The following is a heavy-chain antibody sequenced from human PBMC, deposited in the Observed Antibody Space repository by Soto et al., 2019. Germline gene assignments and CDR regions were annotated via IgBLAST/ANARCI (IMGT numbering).Heavy chain of an antibody. CDR3: ARETSSSWYLSWQLDAFDI. Sequence: QVQLVESGGGVVQPGRSLRLSCAASGFTFSSYGMHWVRQAPGKGLEWVAVIRYDGSNKYYADSVKGRFTISRDNSKNTLYRQMNSLRAEDTAVYYCARETSSSWYLSWQLDAFDIWGQGTMVTVSS. J-gene: IGHJ3*02. V-gene: IGHV3-33*01. CDR2: IRYDGSNK. D-gene: IGHD6-13*01. CDR1: GFTFSSYG.